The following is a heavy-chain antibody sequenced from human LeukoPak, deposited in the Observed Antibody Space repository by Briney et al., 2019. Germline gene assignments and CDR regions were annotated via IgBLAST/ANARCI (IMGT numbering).Heavy chain of an antibody. CDR3: ARQPYGNPFDP. D-gene: IGHD1-26*01. CDR1: GDSISTYY. V-gene: IGHV4-4*09. CDR2: IHISRST. Sequence: SETLSLTYTVSGDSISTYYWSWIRQSPGKGLEWIGYIHISRSTDYNPSLKSRVTISLDTSKNQFSLKLSSVTAADTAVYYCARQPYGNPFDPWGQGTLVTVSS. J-gene: IGHJ5*02.